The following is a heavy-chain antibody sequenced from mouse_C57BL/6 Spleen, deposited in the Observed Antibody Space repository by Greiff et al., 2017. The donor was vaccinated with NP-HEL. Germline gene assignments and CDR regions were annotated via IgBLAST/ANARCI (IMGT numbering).Heavy chain of an antibody. V-gene: IGHV5-6*01. D-gene: IGHD1-1*01. CDR3: ARQVVYYYAMDY. CDR1: GFTFSSYG. Sequence: EVQGVESGGDLVKPGGSLKLSCAASGFTFSSYGMSWVRQTPDKRLEWVATISSGGSYTYYPDSVKGRFTISRDNAKNTLYLQMSSLKSEDTAMYYCARQVVYYYAMDYWGQGTSVTVSS. J-gene: IGHJ4*01. CDR2: ISSGGSYT.